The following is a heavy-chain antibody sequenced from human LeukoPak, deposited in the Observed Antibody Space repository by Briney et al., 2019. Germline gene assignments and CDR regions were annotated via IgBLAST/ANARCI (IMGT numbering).Heavy chain of an antibody. CDR1: GFTFRTYW. CDR3: ATGTSGSFDY. Sequence: SAGSLRLSCAASGFTFRTYWMHWVRQAPGKGRVWVSHINSDGSTTKYADSVKGRFTISRDNAKNTLYLQMNSLRADDTAVYYCATGTSGSFDYWGQGTLVTVSS. D-gene: IGHD1-1*01. J-gene: IGHJ4*02. CDR2: INSDGSTT. V-gene: IGHV3-74*03.